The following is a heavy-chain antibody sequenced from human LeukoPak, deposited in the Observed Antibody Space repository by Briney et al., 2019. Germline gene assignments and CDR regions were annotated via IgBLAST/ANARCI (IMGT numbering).Heavy chain of an antibody. V-gene: IGHV3-21*01. Sequence: PGGSLRLSCSASGFTFSSYAMDWVRQAPGKGLEWVSSISTDSTYIYYADSVKGRFTISRDNAKNSLSLQMNSLRAEDTAVYYCAASSTSCYSCGWFDPWGQGTLVTVSS. J-gene: IGHJ5*02. CDR2: ISTDSTYI. D-gene: IGHD2-2*01. CDR3: AASSTSCYSCGWFDP. CDR1: GFTFSSYA.